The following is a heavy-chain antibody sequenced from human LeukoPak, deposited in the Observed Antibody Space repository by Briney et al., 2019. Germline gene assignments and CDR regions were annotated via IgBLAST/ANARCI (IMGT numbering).Heavy chain of an antibody. Sequence: GGSLRLSCAASGFTFSSYAISWVRQAPGKGLEWVSAISGSGGSTYYADSVKGRSTISRDNSKNTLYLQMNSLRAEDTAVYYCAKITYYDILTGYLVAPYFDYWGQGTLVTVSS. CDR1: GFTFSSYA. D-gene: IGHD3-9*01. CDR2: ISGSGGST. CDR3: AKITYYDILTGYLVAPYFDY. V-gene: IGHV3-23*01. J-gene: IGHJ4*02.